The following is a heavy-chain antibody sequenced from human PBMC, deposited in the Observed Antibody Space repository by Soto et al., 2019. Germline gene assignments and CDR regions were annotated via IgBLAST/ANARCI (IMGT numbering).Heavy chain of an antibody. Sequence: ELQLVESGGGLVKPGGSLRLSCAASGFIFSNAWMNWVRQAPGKGLEWVGRIKSKVDGGTTDYATPVNGRFTISRDDSKTTLYLQMNSLNPEDTAVYYCTLWFGGFKYWGQGTLVTVSS. J-gene: IGHJ4*02. CDR1: GFIFSNAW. CDR2: IKSKVDGGTT. CDR3: TLWFGGFKY. V-gene: IGHV3-15*01. D-gene: IGHD3-10*01.